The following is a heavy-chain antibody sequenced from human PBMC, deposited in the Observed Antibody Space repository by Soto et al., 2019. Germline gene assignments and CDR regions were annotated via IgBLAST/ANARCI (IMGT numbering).Heavy chain of an antibody. J-gene: IGHJ6*02. V-gene: IGHV6-1*01. Sequence: PSQTLSLTCAISGDSVSSNSAAWNWIRQSPSRGLEWLGRTYYRSKWYNDYAVSVKSRITINPDTSKNQFSLQLNSVTPEDTAIYYCARGNTTIQGDLSYYNGMDVWGQGTTVTVSS. D-gene: IGHD1-1*01. CDR1: GDSVSSNSAA. CDR2: TYYRSKWYN. CDR3: ARGNTTIQGDLSYYNGMDV.